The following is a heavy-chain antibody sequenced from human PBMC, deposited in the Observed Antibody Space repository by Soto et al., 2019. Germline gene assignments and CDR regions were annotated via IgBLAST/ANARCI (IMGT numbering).Heavy chain of an antibody. Sequence: QVQLVESGGGVVQPGTSLRLSCVGSGFTFRSYVIHWVRQAPGKGLEWVALTSYDGSNNFYGDSVKGRFTISRDNSRNTVELQMDSLGLEDTALYYCARWGTSGGLDVWGQGTVVSVSS. D-gene: IGHD3-16*01. V-gene: IGHV3-33*05. CDR2: TSYDGSNN. J-gene: IGHJ4*02. CDR3: ARWGTSGGLDV. CDR1: GFTFRSYV.